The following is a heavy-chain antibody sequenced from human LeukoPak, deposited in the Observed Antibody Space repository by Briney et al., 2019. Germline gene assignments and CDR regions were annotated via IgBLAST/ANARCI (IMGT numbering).Heavy chain of an antibody. Sequence: QTLSLTCAISGDSVTSNSDAWNWIRQSPSRGLEWLGRRYYRSKWYNDYAGSVNSRITNNPDTSKNQFSLRLNSVTPEDTAVYYSARDGYSDGYYYFDYWGQGTLVTVSS. D-gene: IGHD5-18*01. CDR2: RYYRSKWYN. J-gene: IGHJ4*02. CDR1: GDSVTSNSDA. V-gene: IGHV6-1*01. CDR3: ARDGYSDGYYYFDY.